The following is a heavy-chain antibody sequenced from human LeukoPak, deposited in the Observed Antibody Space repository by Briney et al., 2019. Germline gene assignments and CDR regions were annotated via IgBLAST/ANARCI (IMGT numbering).Heavy chain of an antibody. CDR2: IFGSGGSP. CDR3: VRGVGSSTSCYVRAFDI. D-gene: IGHD2-2*01. V-gene: IGHV3-23*01. J-gene: IGHJ3*02. CDR1: GFTFGSHA. Sequence: PGGSLRLSCEASGFTFGSHAMYWVRQAPGKGLEWVAGIFGSGGSPHYADPVKGRLTISRDNAKNSLYLQVNSLRAEDMTVYYCVRGVGSSTSCYVRAFDIWGQGTMVTVSS.